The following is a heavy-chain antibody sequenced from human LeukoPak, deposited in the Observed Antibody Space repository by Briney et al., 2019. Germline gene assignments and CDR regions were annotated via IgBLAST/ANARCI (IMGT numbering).Heavy chain of an antibody. Sequence: PGGSLRLSCAASGFTFTDYYMSWIRQAPGKGREWVSYISSSGTTIYYADSVNGRFTISRDNAKNSLYLQMKSPRAEDKAVYYCARGGPIAVAGTGYYYGMDVWGQGTTVTVSS. V-gene: IGHV3-11*01. CDR3: ARGGPIAVAGTGYYYGMDV. D-gene: IGHD6-19*01. CDR2: ISSSGTTI. CDR1: GFTFTDYY. J-gene: IGHJ6*02.